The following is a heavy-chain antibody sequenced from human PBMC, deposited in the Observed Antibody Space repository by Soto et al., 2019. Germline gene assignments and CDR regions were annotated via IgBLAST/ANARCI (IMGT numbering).Heavy chain of an antibody. J-gene: IGHJ1*01. V-gene: IGHV4-34*01. CDR2: INHSGST. Sequence: SETLSLTCAVYGGSFSGYYWSWIRQPPGKGLEWIGEINHSGSTNYNPSLKSRVTISVDTSKNQFSLKLSSVTAADTAVYYCARGGQGYYDFWSGYSRGYFQHWGQGTLVTVSS. CDR3: ARGGQGYYDFWSGYSRGYFQH. CDR1: GGSFSGYY. D-gene: IGHD3-3*01.